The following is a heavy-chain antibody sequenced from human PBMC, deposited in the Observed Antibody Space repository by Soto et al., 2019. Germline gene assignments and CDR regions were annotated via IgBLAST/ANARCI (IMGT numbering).Heavy chain of an antibody. CDR1: GFTFSSYP. CDR2: ISYDGTSE. J-gene: IGHJ5*01. D-gene: IGHD3-10*01. CDR3: LRDYSGWFDF. V-gene: IGHV3-30-3*01. Sequence: QLQLVESGGGVVQPGRSLRLSCAASGFTFSSYPIHWVRQAPGKGLEWVGSISYDGTSEDFADSLRGRFTLSRDNSKNMLWLQMNSLRSEDTAVYYCLRDYSGWFDFWGQGTLVTVSS.